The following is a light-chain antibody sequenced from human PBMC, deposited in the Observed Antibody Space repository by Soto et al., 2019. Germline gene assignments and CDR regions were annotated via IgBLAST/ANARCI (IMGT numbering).Light chain of an antibody. V-gene: IGKV3-20*01. CDR3: QQYGRSSYT. Sequence: EIVLTQSPGTLSLSPGERATLSCRASQSVSSSYLGWYQQKPGQSPRLLIYGASFRAAGTPDRFSGSGSGTDYILTISRLEPEDFAVYYCQQYGRSSYTFGQGTKLEIK. J-gene: IGKJ2*01. CDR1: QSVSSSY. CDR2: GAS.